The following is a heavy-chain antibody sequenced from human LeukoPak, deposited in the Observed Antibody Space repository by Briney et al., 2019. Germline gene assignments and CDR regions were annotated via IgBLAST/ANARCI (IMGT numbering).Heavy chain of an antibody. CDR2: IYYSGST. J-gene: IGHJ4*02. Sequence: SETLSLTCTVSGGSISSSSYYWGWIRQPPGKGLEWIGSIYYSGSTNYNPSLKSRVTISVDTSKNQFSLKLSSVTAADTAVYYCARGLPLTGTVGYWGQGTLVTVSS. CDR1: GGSISSSSYY. V-gene: IGHV4-39*07. CDR3: ARGLPLTGTVGY. D-gene: IGHD1-20*01.